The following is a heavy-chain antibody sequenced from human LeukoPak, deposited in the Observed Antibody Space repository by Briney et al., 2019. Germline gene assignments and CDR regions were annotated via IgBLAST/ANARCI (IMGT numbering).Heavy chain of an antibody. D-gene: IGHD4/OR15-4a*01. CDR2: IYTSGST. J-gene: IGHJ6*03. V-gene: IGHV4-61*02. Sequence: SQTLSLTCTVSGGSISSGSYYWSWIRQPAGKGLEWIGRIYTSGSTNYNPSLKSRVTISVDTSKNQFSLKLSSVTAADTAVYYCARGDSNYGDFYYYYMDVWGKGTTVTVSS. CDR3: ARGDSNYGDFYYYYMDV. CDR1: GGSISSGSYY.